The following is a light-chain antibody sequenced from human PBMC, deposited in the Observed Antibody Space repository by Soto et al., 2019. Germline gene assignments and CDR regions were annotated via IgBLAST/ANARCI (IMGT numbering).Light chain of an antibody. CDR1: QSISSY. CDR2: AAS. CDR3: QQSYSIPQT. Sequence: DIQMTQSPSSLSASVGDRVTITCRASQSISSYLNWYQQKPGKAPKLLIYAASSLQSGVPSRFSGSGFGTDFTLSISILLPEDFATYYCQQSYSIPQTFGQGTKVDIK. J-gene: IGKJ1*01. V-gene: IGKV1-39*01.